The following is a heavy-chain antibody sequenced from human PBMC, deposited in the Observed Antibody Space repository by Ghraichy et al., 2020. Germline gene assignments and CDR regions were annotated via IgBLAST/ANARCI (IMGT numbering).Heavy chain of an antibody. CDR1: GGSISSSSYY. V-gene: IGHV4-39*01. Sequence: TLSLTCTVSGGSISSSSYYWGWIRQPPGKGLEWIGSIYYSGSTYYNPSLKSRVTISVDTSKNQFSLKLSSVTAADTAVYYCARQSGIAVAGTRYWGQGTLVTVSS. CDR3: ARQSGIAVAGTRY. CDR2: IYYSGST. J-gene: IGHJ4*02. D-gene: IGHD6-19*01.